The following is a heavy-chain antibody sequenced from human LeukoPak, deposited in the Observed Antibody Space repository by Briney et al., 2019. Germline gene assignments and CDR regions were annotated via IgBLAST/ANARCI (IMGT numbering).Heavy chain of an antibody. V-gene: IGHV4-4*07. CDR1: GGSISSYY. CDR3: ARSGFLGYYQYMDV. Sequence: ASETLSLTCTVSGGSISSYYWSWIRQPAGKGLEWIGRIYSRGSTNCNPSLKSRVTMSVDTSKNQFSLKLSSVTAADTAVYYCARSGFLGYYQYMDVWGKGTTVTVSS. J-gene: IGHJ6*03. CDR2: IYSRGST. D-gene: IGHD2/OR15-2a*01.